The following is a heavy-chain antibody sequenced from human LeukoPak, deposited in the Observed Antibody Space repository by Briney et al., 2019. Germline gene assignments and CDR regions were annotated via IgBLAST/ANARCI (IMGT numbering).Heavy chain of an antibody. CDR1: GGSISSHY. Sequence: PSETLSLTCTVPGGSISSHYWSWIRQPPGKGLEWIGYMYDSVRTKDNPSLKSRVTLSADTSKNQFSLRQSSVTAADTAVYYCATIKRGNIYGYFDFWGQGILVTVSS. J-gene: IGHJ4*02. V-gene: IGHV4-59*11. D-gene: IGHD5-18*01. CDR3: ATIKRGNIYGYFDF. CDR2: MYDSVRT.